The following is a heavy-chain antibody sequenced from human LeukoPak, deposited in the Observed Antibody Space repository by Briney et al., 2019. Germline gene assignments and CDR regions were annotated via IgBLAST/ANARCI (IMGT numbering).Heavy chain of an antibody. V-gene: IGHV4-34*01. CDR1: GGSFSGYY. Sequence: PSETLSLTCAVYGGSFSGYYWSWIRQSPGKGLELIGSIYYSGDTYYNPSLKGRVTISVDMSQNQFSLKLSSVTAADTAVYFCATRGAVAVIDYWGQGTLVTVSS. D-gene: IGHD6-19*01. CDR3: ATRGAVAVIDY. CDR2: IYYSGDT. J-gene: IGHJ4*02.